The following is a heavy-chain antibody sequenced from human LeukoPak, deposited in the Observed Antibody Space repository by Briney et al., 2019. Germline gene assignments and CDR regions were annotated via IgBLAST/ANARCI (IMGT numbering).Heavy chain of an antibody. V-gene: IGHV4-39*07. CDR2: IYYSGST. J-gene: IGHJ3*02. D-gene: IGHD3-3*01. CDR1: GGSISSSSYY. Sequence: SETLSLTCTVSGGSISSSSYYWGWIRQPPGKGLVWIGSIYYSGSTYYNPSLKSRVTISVDTSKNQFSLKLSSVTAADTAVYYCAREMVITSFGVVIPDAFDIWGQGTMVTVSS. CDR3: AREMVITSFGVVIPDAFDI.